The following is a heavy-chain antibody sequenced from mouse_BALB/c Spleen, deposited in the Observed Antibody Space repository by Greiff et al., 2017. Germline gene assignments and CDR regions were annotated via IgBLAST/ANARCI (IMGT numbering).Heavy chain of an antibody. Sequence: QVQLKESAAELARPGASVKMSCKASGYTFTSYTMHWVKQRPGQGLEWIGYINPSSGYTEYNQKFKDKTTLTADKSSSTAYMQLSSLTSEDSAVYYCARSGTRGYFDDWGQGTTLTVSS. J-gene: IGHJ2*01. CDR1: GYTFTSYT. CDR3: ARSGTRGYFDD. CDR2: INPSSGYT. V-gene: IGHV1-4*02. D-gene: IGHD3-2*02.